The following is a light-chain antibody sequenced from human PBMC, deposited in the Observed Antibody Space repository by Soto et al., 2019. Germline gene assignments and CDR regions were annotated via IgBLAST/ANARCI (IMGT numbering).Light chain of an antibody. CDR1: QSVSSNF. J-gene: IGKJ1*01. CDR3: QQHGSSPWT. Sequence: EIVMTQSPATLSVSPGARATLSFRASQSVSSNFLAWYQQKPGQAPRLLIYGASSRATGIPDRFSGSGSGTDFTLTVSRLEPEDFAVYYCQQHGSSPWTFGQGTKVDI. V-gene: IGKV3-20*01. CDR2: GAS.